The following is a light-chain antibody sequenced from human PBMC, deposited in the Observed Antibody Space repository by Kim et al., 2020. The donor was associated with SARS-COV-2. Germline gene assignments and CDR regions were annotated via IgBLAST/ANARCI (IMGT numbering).Light chain of an antibody. CDR1: QSVNGRF. V-gene: IGKV3-20*01. Sequence: ELVLTQSPGTLSLSPGEGATLSCRASQSVNGRFLAWYQQKPGQAPRLLIYGASTRATGIPDRFRGSGSGTDFTLTISRLEPEDFAMYYCQQYDSSVWTFGQGTKVDIK. J-gene: IGKJ1*01. CDR2: GAS. CDR3: QQYDSSVWT.